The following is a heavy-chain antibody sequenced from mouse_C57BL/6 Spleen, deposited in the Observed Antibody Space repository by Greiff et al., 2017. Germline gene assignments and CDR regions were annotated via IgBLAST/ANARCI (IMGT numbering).Heavy chain of an antibody. Sequence: QVQLQQSGAELVKPGASVKMSCKASGYTFTSYWITWVKQRPGQGLEWIGDIYPGSGSTNYNEKFKSKATLTVDTSSSTAYMQLISLTSEDSAVYYCARGERWLLFDYWGQGTTLTVSS. D-gene: IGHD2-3*01. J-gene: IGHJ2*01. CDR1: GYTFTSYW. CDR3: ARGERWLLFDY. V-gene: IGHV1-55*01. CDR2: IYPGSGST.